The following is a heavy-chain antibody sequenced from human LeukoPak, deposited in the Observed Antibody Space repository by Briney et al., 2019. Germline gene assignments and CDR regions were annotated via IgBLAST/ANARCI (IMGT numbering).Heavy chain of an antibody. CDR3: ARGGYYDSSGYYGSVDY. CDR1: GGSISSYY. V-gene: IGHV4-59*01. J-gene: IGHJ4*02. D-gene: IGHD3-22*01. CDR2: IYYSGST. Sequence: SETLSLTCTVSGGSISSYYWSWIRQPPGKGLEWIGYIYYSGSTNYNPSLKSRVTISVDTSKNQFSLKLSSVTAADTAVYYSARGGYYDSSGYYGSVDYWGQGTLVTVSS.